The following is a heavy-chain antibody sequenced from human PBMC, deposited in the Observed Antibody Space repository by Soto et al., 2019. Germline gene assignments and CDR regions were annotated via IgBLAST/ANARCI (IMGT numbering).Heavy chain of an antibody. J-gene: IGHJ4*02. V-gene: IGHV3-23*01. CDR3: AKDGTWIQLWFDC. Sequence: EVQLLESGGGLVQPGGSLRLSCAASGFTFSSYAMSWVRQAPGKGLEWVSAISASGGSTYYADSVKGRFTISRDNSKNTLYLQMNSLRAEDTAVYYCAKDGTWIQLWFDCWGQGTLVTVSS. CDR2: ISASGGST. D-gene: IGHD5-18*01. CDR1: GFTFSSYA.